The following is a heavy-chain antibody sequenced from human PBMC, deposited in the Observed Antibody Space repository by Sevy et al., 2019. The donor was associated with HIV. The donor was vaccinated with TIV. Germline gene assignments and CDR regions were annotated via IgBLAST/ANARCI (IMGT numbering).Heavy chain of an antibody. CDR1: GFTFSNFW. CDR3: ATGGTAEAFDV. V-gene: IGHV3-15*01. Sequence: GGSLRLSCAASGFTFSNFWISWVRQAPDKGLEWVGRIKSNADGGTADYAERFKGKFTISRDDSKNTLFLQMSSLKTEDTAVSYCATGGTAEAFDVWGPGTMVTVSS. CDR2: IKSNADGGTA. J-gene: IGHJ3*01. D-gene: IGHD1-1*01.